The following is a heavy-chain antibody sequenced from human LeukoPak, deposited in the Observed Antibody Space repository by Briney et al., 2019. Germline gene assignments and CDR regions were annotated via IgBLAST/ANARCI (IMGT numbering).Heavy chain of an antibody. D-gene: IGHD2-2*01. CDR1: GYTFTDYY. CDR2: INPDNGGT. V-gene: IGHV1-2*02. Sequence: ASVKVSCRASGYTFTDYYMHWVRQPPGQGLEWMGWINPDNGGTNYAQKFQGRVTMTRDTSIRTVYMDLSRLRSDDTAVFYCTREARVGNWFDPWGQGTQVTVSS. J-gene: IGHJ5*02. CDR3: TREARVGNWFDP.